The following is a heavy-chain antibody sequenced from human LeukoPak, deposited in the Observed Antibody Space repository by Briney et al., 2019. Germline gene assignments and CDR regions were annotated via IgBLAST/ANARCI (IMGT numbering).Heavy chain of an antibody. D-gene: IGHD1-20*01. CDR1: GFTFSSYA. J-gene: IGHJ6*02. Sequence: GRSLRLSCAASGFTFSSYAMHWVRQAPGKGLEWVAVISYDGSNKYYADSVKGRFTISRDNSKNTLYLQMNSLRAEDTAVYYCAREGITGTACGMDVWGQGTTVTVSS. V-gene: IGHV3-30*04. CDR3: AREGITGTACGMDV. CDR2: ISYDGSNK.